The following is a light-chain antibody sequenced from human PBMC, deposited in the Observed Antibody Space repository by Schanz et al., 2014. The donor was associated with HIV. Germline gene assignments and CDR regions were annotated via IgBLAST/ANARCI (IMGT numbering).Light chain of an antibody. J-gene: IGKJ1*01. CDR1: QSVSRK. V-gene: IGKV3-20*01. CDR2: DAS. Sequence: EIVMTQSPATLSVSPGERATLSCRASQSVSRKLAWYQQKPGQAPRLLIFDASIRATGIPDRFSGSGSGTDFTLTISRLEPEDFAVYYCQQYGNSPRTFGQGTKVEI. CDR3: QQYGNSPRT.